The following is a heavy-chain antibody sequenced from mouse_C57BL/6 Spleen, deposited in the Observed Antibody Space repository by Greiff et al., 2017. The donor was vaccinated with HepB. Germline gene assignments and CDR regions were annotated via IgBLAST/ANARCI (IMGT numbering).Heavy chain of an antibody. CDR3: TREGLLNFDY. J-gene: IGHJ2*01. V-gene: IGHV1-15*01. Sequence: VQLQQSGAELVRPGASVTLSCKASGYTFTDYEMHWVKQTPVHGLEWIGAIDPETGGTAYNQKFKGKAILTADKSSRTAYMELRSLTSEDSAVYYCTREGLLNFDYWGQGTTLTVSS. CDR2: IDPETGGT. CDR1: GYTFTDYE. D-gene: IGHD1-1*01.